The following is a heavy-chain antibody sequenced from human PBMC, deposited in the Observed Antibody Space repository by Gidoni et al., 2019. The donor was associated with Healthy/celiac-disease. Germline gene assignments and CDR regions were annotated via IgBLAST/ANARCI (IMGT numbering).Heavy chain of an antibody. Sequence: EVQLVQPGAEVNKPGESLKISCKGSGHSFTSYWIGWVRQMPGKGLEWMGIIYPGDSGTRYSPSGQGQVTISADKSISTAYLQWSSLKASDTAMYYCARLISYDSSGYAPHFDYWGQGTLVTVSS. V-gene: IGHV5-51*01. J-gene: IGHJ4*02. CDR2: IYPGDSGT. CDR1: GHSFTSYW. CDR3: ARLISYDSSGYAPHFDY. D-gene: IGHD3-22*01.